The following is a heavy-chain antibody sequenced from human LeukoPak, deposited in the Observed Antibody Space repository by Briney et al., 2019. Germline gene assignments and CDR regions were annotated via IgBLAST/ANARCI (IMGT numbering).Heavy chain of an antibody. CDR1: DDSITMYY. D-gene: IGHD3-9*01. V-gene: IGHV4-59*12. CDR3: ARFAEVTDILTGYLGYYFDY. Sequence: PSETLSLTCSVSDDSITMYYWTWIRQPPGKGLEWIGYVDHTGSTNFNPSLNGRVSISRDTTKNQFSLKLSSVTAADTAVYYCARFAEVTDILTGYLGYYFDYWGQGTLVTVSS. CDR2: VDHTGST. J-gene: IGHJ4*02.